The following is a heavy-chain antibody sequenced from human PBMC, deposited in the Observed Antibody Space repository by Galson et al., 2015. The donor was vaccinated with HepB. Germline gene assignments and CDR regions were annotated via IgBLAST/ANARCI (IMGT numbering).Heavy chain of an antibody. CDR3: ARKQYYGMDV. Sequence: SVKVSCKASGGTFSSYTISWVRQAPGQGLEWMGRIIPILGIANYAQKFQGRVTITADKSTSTAYMELRSLRSDDTAVYYCARKQYYGMDVWGQGTTVTVSS. CDR1: GGTFSSYT. J-gene: IGHJ6*02. CDR2: IIPILGIA. V-gene: IGHV1-69*02.